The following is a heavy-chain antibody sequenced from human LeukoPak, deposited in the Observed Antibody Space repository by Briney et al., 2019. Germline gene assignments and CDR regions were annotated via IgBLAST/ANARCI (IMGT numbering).Heavy chain of an antibody. CDR2: IKQDGSEK. Sequence: GGSLRLSCAASGFTFSSYWMSWVRQAPGKGLEWVANIKQDGSEKYYVDSVKGRFTISRDNAKNSLYLQMNSLRAEDTAVYYCAREGLHRSAYYDFWSGYYYSPVGMDVWGQGTAVTVSS. J-gene: IGHJ6*02. D-gene: IGHD3-3*01. CDR1: GFTFSSYW. CDR3: AREGLHRSAYYDFWSGYYYSPVGMDV. V-gene: IGHV3-7*03.